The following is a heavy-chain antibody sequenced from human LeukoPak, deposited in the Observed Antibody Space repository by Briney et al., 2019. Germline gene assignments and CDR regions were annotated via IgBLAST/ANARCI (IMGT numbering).Heavy chain of an antibody. D-gene: IGHD3-10*01. V-gene: IGHV4-31*03. Sequence: SQTLSLTCTVSGGSISSGGYYWSWIRQHPGKGLEWIGYIYYSGSTYYNPSLKSRVTISVDTSKNQFSPKLSSVTAADTAVYYCARELPGNNWFDPWGQGTLVTVSS. CDR3: ARELPGNNWFDP. J-gene: IGHJ5*02. CDR1: GGSISSGGYY. CDR2: IYYSGST.